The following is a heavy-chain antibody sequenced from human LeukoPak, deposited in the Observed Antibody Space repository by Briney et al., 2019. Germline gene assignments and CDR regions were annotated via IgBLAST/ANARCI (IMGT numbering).Heavy chain of an antibody. V-gene: IGHV1-18*01. CDR2: ISAYNGNT. Sequence: ASVKVSCKASGYTFTSYGISWVRQAPGQGLEWMGWISAYNGNTNYAQKLQGRVTMTTDTSTSTAYMELSSLRSEDTAVYYCARAGSEYYYGSGSSEPFDYWGQGTLVTVSS. CDR1: GYTFTSYG. J-gene: IGHJ4*02. D-gene: IGHD3-10*01. CDR3: ARAGSEYYYGSGSSEPFDY.